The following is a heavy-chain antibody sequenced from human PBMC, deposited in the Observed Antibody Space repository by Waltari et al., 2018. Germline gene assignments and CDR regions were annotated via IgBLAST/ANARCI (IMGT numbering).Heavy chain of an antibody. D-gene: IGHD4-4*01. CDR1: GFTFSSYS. J-gene: IGHJ4*02. CDR3: ARDLSGYSNAFDY. Sequence: EVQLVESGGGLVQPGGSLRLSCAASGFTFSSYSMNWVRQAPGKGLEWVSYISSISSTIYYADSVKGRFTISRDNAKNSLYLQMNSLRAEDTAVYYCARDLSGYSNAFDYWGQGTLVTVSS. V-gene: IGHV3-48*01. CDR2: ISSISSTI.